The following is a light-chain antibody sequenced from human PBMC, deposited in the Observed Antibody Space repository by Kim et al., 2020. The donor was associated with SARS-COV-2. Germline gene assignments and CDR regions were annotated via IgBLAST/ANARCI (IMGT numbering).Light chain of an antibody. CDR2: DVS. CDR1: SRDVGGYNY. CDR3: CSYAGSYV. Sequence: PGHAVSFSCPEPSRDVGGYNYVSWYQPHPGKAPKLMIYDVSKRPSGVPDRFSGSKSGNTASLTISGLQAEDEADYYCCSYAGSYVFGTGTKVTVL. V-gene: IGLV2-11*01. J-gene: IGLJ1*01.